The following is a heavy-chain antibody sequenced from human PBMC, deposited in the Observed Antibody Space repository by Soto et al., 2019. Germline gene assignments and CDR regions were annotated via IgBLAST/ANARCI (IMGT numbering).Heavy chain of an antibody. CDR3: ARHRDDRYSYGSDAFDI. Sequence: EVQLVQSGAEVKKPGESLRISCEGSGYSFTSYWISWVRQMPGKGLEWMGRIDPSDSYTNYSPSFQGHVTISADKSISTAYLQWSSLKASDTAMYYCARHRDDRYSYGSDAFDIWGQGTMVTVSS. J-gene: IGHJ3*02. CDR1: GYSFTSYW. D-gene: IGHD5-18*01. V-gene: IGHV5-10-1*03. CDR2: IDPSDSYT.